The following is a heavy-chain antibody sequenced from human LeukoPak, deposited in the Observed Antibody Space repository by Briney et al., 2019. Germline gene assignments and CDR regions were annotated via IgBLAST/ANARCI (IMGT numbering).Heavy chain of an antibody. CDR1: GGSISSSSYY. Sequence: SETLSLTCTVSGGSISSSSYYWGWIRQPPGKGLEWIGYIYHSGSTYYNPSLKSRVTISVDRSKNQFSLKLSSVTAADTAVYYCARANWGSGPDYWGQGTLVTVSS. J-gene: IGHJ4*02. CDR3: ARANWGSGPDY. CDR2: IYHSGST. V-gene: IGHV4-30-2*01. D-gene: IGHD7-27*01.